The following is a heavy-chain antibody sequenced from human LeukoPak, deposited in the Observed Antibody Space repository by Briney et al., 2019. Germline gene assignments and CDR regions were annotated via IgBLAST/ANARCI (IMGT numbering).Heavy chain of an antibody. V-gene: IGHV1-18*01. D-gene: IGHD1-1*01. CDR1: GYTFTNYG. CDR3: ARSRYNWNPRPDQAFDI. J-gene: IGHJ3*02. Sequence: ASVKVSCKASGYTFTNYGISWVRQAPGQGLEWMGWISAYNGNTNSAQNLQGRVTMTTDTSTSTAYMELRSLRSDDTAVYYCARSRYNWNPRPDQAFDIWGQGTMVTVPS. CDR2: ISAYNGNT.